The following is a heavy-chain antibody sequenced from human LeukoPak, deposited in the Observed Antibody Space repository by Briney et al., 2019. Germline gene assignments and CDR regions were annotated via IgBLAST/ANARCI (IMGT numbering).Heavy chain of an antibody. Sequence: GGSLRLSCAASGFTFSSYAMSWVRQAPGKGLEWVSYISGSAGSTNYADSVKGRFTISRDNSKNTLYLQMNSLRAEDTAVYYCARTVVVTAPRFYYYYGMDVWGQGTTVTVSS. D-gene: IGHD2-21*02. J-gene: IGHJ6*02. CDR3: ARTVVVTAPRFYYYYGMDV. CDR2: ISGSAGST. V-gene: IGHV3-23*01. CDR1: GFTFSSYA.